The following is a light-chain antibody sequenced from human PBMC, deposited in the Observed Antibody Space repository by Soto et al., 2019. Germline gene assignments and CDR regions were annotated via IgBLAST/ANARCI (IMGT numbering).Light chain of an antibody. Sequence: QSVLTQPLSVSGAPGQRVSISCTGTSSNIGAGYDVHWYQHLPGTAPKLLIFGDINRPSGFPDRFSGSKSGTSASLAITGLQAEDEADYYCQSYDSSLSISVFGGGTKLTVL. V-gene: IGLV1-40*01. J-gene: IGLJ2*01. CDR3: QSYDSSLSISV. CDR2: GDI. CDR1: SSNIGAGYD.